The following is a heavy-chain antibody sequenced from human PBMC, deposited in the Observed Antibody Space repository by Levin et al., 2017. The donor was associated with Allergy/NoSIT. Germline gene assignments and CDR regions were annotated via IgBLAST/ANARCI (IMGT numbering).Heavy chain of an antibody. CDR1: GFSLSTSEVG. CDR3: AHRRSGSYFKY. Sequence: RSQTLSLTCTFSGFSLSTSEVGVGWIRQPPGKALEWLALIYWDDDKRYSPSLKSRLTITRGTSKNQVVLTMTNMDPVDTATYYCAHRRSGSYFKYWGQGTLVTVSS. CDR2: IYWDDDK. V-gene: IGHV2-5*02. D-gene: IGHD3-10*01. J-gene: IGHJ4*02.